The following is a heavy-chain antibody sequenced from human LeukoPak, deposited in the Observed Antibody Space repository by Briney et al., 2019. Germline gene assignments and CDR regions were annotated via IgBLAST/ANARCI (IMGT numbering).Heavy chain of an antibody. CDR2: INSGGSAI. CDR1: GFTFNSYE. J-gene: IGHJ4*02. D-gene: IGHD1-26*01. V-gene: IGHV3-48*03. Sequence: GGSLRLSCAASGFTFNSYEMNWVRQAPAKGLEWVSYINSGGSAIYYADSVKGRFTISRDNAKNSLYLQMNSLRADDTAVYYCARGGSYVHYWGQGTLVTVSS. CDR3: ARGGSYVHY.